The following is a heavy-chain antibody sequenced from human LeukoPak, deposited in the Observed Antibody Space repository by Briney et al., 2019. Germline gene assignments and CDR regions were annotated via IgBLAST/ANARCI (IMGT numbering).Heavy chain of an antibody. CDR3: ARMDSSGYFDY. CDR2: IKQDGSEK. CDR1: GFTFIDYW. V-gene: IGHV3-7*01. Sequence: GGSLRLSCAASGFTFIDYWMSWVRQAPGKGLERVANIKQDGSEKYFVDSVKGRFTISRDNAKNSLYLQMNSLRAEDTAVYYCARMDSSGYFDYWGQGTLVTVSS. D-gene: IGHD3-22*01. J-gene: IGHJ4*02.